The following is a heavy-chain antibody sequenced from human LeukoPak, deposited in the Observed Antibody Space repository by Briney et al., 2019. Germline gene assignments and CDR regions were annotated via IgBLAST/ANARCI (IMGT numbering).Heavy chain of an antibody. D-gene: IGHD2-2*01. Sequence: GGSLRLSCAASGFTFSTYEMHWVRQAPGKGLEWVAVTSHDGNDQYYGDSVKGRFTISRDNSKNALYLQMNSLRLEDTAVYYCARDRDCSRTSCFNAFDVWGQGTMAIVSS. V-gene: IGHV3-30*04. CDR1: GFTFSTYE. CDR3: ARDRDCSRTSCFNAFDV. J-gene: IGHJ3*01. CDR2: TSHDGNDQ.